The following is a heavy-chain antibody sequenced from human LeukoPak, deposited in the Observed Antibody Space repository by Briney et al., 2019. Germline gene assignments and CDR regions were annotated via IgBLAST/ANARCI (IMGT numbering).Heavy chain of an antibody. Sequence: GGSLRLSCAASGFTFDDYAMHWVRQAPGKGLEWVSGISWNSGSIVYADSVKGRFTISRDNAKNSLYLKMNSLRAEDMALYYCAKATPGIAVAGSFDYWGEGTLVTVSS. CDR1: GFTFDDYA. CDR2: ISWNSGSI. J-gene: IGHJ4*02. D-gene: IGHD6-19*01. V-gene: IGHV3-9*03. CDR3: AKATPGIAVAGSFDY.